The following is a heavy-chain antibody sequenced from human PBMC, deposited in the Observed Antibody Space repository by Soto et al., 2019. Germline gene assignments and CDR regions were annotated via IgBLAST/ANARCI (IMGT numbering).Heavy chain of an antibody. D-gene: IGHD3-10*01. J-gene: IGHJ4*02. CDR2: FTSGAGST. Sequence: EVQLLESGGGLVQPGGSLRLSCAASGFTFSSYGMSWVRQAPGKGLEWVSTFTSGAGSTYYADSVKGRFTISRDNSKNTVYLQMSSLRAGDTALYYCAKALLPNRSYFDYWGQGTLVTVSS. CDR3: AKALLPNRSYFDY. CDR1: GFTFSSYG. V-gene: IGHV3-23*01.